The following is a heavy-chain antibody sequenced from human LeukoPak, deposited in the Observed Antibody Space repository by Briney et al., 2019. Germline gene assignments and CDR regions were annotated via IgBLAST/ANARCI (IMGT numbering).Heavy chain of an antibody. CDR2: ISGSGGST. V-gene: IGHV3-23*01. CDR1: GFTFSSYA. CDR3: AKGSYRANLRYFDWLSRAYFDY. D-gene: IGHD3-9*01. J-gene: IGHJ4*02. Sequence: PGGSLRLSCAASGFTFSSYAMSWVRQAPGKGLGWVSAISGSGGSTYYADSVKGRFTISRDNSKNTLYLQMNSLRAEDTAVYYCAKGSYRANLRYFDWLSRAYFDYWGQGTLVTVSS.